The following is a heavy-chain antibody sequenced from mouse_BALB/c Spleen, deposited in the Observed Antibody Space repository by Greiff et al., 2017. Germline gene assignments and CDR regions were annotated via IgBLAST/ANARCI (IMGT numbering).Heavy chain of an antibody. CDR2: ISDGGSYT. CDR3: ARGFYDYDGDYYAMDY. Sequence: VESGGGLVKPGGSLKLSCAASGFTFSDYYMYWVRQTPEKRLEWVATISDGGSYTYYPDSVKGRFTISRDNAKNNLYLQMSSLKSEDTAMYYCARGFYDYDGDYYAMDYWGQGTSVTVSS. J-gene: IGHJ4*01. CDR1: GFTFSDYY. D-gene: IGHD2-4*01. V-gene: IGHV5-4*02.